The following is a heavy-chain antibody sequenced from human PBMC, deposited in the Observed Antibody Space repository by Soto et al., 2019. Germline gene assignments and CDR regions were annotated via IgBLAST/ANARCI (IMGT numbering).Heavy chain of an antibody. Sequence: SETLSLTCTVSGGSISSHYWSWVRQAPGKGLEWIGHIYYRGSTTYNPSLRSRSTISVDTSNNQFSLKLNSVTTADTAVYYCARDGREASGVDVWGQGTKVTVSS. CDR1: GGSISSHY. CDR3: ARDGREASGVDV. D-gene: IGHD1-26*01. J-gene: IGHJ6*02. CDR2: IYYRGST. V-gene: IGHV4-59*11.